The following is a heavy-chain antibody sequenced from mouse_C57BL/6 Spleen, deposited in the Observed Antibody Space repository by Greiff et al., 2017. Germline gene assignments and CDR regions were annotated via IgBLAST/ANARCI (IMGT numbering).Heavy chain of an antibody. CDR3: TRRIYSDWYFDY. D-gene: IGHD2-1*01. V-gene: IGHV5S21*01. CDR2: ISSGGDYI. CDR1: GFTFSSYA. Sequence: EVKLMESGEGLVKPGGSLKLSCAASGFTFSSYAMSWVRQTPEKRLEWVAYISSGGDYIYYADTVKGRFTISRDNARNTLYLQMSSLKSEDTAMYYCTRRIYSDWYFDYWGQGTTLTVSS. J-gene: IGHJ2*01.